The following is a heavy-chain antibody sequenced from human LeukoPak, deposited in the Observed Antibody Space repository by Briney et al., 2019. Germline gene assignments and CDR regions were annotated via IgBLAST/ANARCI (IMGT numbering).Heavy chain of an antibody. CDR1: RGSISTYY. D-gene: IGHD3-22*01. V-gene: IGHV4-59*13. CDR2: IHYTGRT. Sequence: SETLSLTCTISRGSISTYYWSWIRQTPGTTLEWIGNIHYTGRTRYNPSLESRVTMSLDTPKNEFSLRLTSMTAADSAVYYCARGRPDPQNSDYWDYWGQGILVTVCS. J-gene: IGHJ4*02. CDR3: ARGRPDPQNSDYWDY.